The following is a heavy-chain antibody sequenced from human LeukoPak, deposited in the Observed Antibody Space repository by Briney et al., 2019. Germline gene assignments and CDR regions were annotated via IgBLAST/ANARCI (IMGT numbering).Heavy chain of an antibody. CDR3: AKIGQQPSNAFDI. J-gene: IGHJ3*02. D-gene: IGHD6-13*01. CDR2: ISSDSSTI. Sequence: QPGGSLRLSCAASGFTLSSYSMNWVRQAPGKGLEWVSYISSDSSTIYYTDSVKGRFAFSRDNARNSLFLQMNSLRAEDTAVYCCAKIGQQPSNAFDIWGQGTMVTVSS. V-gene: IGHV3-48*01. CDR1: GFTLSSYS.